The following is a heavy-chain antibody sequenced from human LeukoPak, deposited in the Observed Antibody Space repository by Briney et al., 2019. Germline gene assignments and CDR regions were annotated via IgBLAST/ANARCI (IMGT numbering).Heavy chain of an antibody. Sequence: SVKVSCKASGGTFSSYAISWVRQAPGQGLEWMGRIIPILGIANYAQKFQGRVTITADKSTSTAYMELSSLRSEGTAVYYCARGSVVTPNYFDYWGQGTLVTVSS. D-gene: IGHD4-23*01. J-gene: IGHJ4*02. CDR2: IIPILGIA. V-gene: IGHV1-69*04. CDR3: ARGSVVTPNYFDY. CDR1: GGTFSSYA.